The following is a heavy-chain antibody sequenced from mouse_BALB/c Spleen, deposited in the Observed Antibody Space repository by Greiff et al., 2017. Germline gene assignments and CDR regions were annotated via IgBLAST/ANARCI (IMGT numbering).Heavy chain of an antibody. CDR3: ARGEVAWFAY. V-gene: IGHV2-9*02. Sequence: VKLMESGPGLVAPSQSLSITCTVSGFSLTSYGVHWVRQPPGKGLEWLGVIWAGGSTNYNSALMSRLSISKDNSKSQVFLKMNSLQTDDTAMYYCARGEVAWFAYWGQGTLGTVSA. D-gene: IGHD1-1*01. J-gene: IGHJ3*01. CDR1: GFSLTSYG. CDR2: IWAGGST.